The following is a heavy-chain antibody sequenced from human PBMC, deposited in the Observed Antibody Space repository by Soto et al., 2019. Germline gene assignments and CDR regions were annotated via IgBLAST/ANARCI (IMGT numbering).Heavy chain of an antibody. D-gene: IGHD6-13*01. CDR3: ARRGYGSRWPNVYMDV. CDR1: GFTFSNYE. Sequence: EAQLVESGGGLVQPGGSLRLSCAASGFTFSNYEMHWVRQAPGEGLEYVSGISNNGAHTDYAKSVKGRFTISRVNSENTLYLQMGSLRAEDMALYYCARRGYGSRWPNVYMDVWGKGTTVTVAS. V-gene: IGHV3-64*01. J-gene: IGHJ6*03. CDR2: ISNNGAHT.